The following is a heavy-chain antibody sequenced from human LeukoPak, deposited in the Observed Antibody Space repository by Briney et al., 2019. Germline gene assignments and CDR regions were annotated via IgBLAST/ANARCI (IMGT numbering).Heavy chain of an antibody. D-gene: IGHD3-9*01. J-gene: IGHJ4*02. Sequence: GGALRLSCAAAGVTLRSNAMSWGGRAPGRGGGGVSGISANGQRNMYEATVRGGFTISRENSKNNLTLQMNSLRAEDTALYYCATSDISAGCCAEYWGQGTLVTVSS. V-gene: IGHV3-23*01. CDR1: GVTLRSNA. CDR3: ATSDISAGCCAEY. CDR2: ISANGQRN.